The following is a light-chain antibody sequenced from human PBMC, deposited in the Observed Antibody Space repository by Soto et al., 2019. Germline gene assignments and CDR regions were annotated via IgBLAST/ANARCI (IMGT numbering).Light chain of an antibody. Sequence: EIVLRQSPATLSLSPGERATLSCRASQSISSFLAWYQQKPGQAPRLLIYGASNRATGIPARFSGSGSGTDFTLTISSLEPEDFAVYYCQQHFNGPITFGQGTRLEIK. J-gene: IGKJ5*01. CDR2: GAS. CDR3: QQHFNGPIT. V-gene: IGKV3-11*01. CDR1: QSISSF.